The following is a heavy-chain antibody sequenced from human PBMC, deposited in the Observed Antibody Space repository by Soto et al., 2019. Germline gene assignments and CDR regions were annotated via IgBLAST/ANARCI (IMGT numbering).Heavy chain of an antibody. D-gene: IGHD5-12*01. J-gene: IGHJ4*02. CDR1: GFTFSSYS. Sequence: GGSLRLSCAASGFTFSSYSMSWVRQTPGKGLEWVSAISGSGGDTYFADSVRGRFTISRDNAKNTLYLQVNSLRAEDTAVYYCAKGAKNFDYWGQGTLVTVSS. CDR3: AKGAKNFDY. CDR2: ISGSGGDT. V-gene: IGHV3-23*01.